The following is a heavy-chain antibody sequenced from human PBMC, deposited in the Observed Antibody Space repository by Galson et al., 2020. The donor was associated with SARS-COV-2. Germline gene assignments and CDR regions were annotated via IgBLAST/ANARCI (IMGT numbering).Heavy chain of an antibody. Sequence: SETLSLTCSVSGGSISSSNYYWGWIRQHPGKGLEWIGYIYYSGSTSYNPSLKSLLTISVDTSKNQFSLNLRSVSAADTAVYYCARTQVVRGWYDAFDIWGQGTMVTVSS. CDR3: ARTQVVRGWYDAFDI. V-gene: IGHV4-31*01. J-gene: IGHJ3*02. CDR1: GGSISSSNYY. D-gene: IGHD6-19*01. CDR2: IYYSGST.